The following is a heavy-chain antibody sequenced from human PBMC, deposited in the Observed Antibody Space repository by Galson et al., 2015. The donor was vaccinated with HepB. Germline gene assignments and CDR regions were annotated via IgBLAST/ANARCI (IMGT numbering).Heavy chain of an antibody. D-gene: IGHD4-17*01. CDR1: GFTFSSYS. CDR2: ISSSSSYI. V-gene: IGHV3-21*01. J-gene: IGHJ3*02. CDR3: ASTFSGDYGGAFDI. Sequence: SLRLSCAASGFTFSSYSMNWVRQAPGKGLEWVSSISSSSSYIYYADSVKGRFTISRDNAKNSLYLQMNSLRAEDTAVYYCASTFSGDYGGAFDIWGQGTMVTVSS.